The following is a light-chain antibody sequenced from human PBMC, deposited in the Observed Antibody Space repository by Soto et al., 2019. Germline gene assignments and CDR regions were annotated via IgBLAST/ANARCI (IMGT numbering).Light chain of an antibody. V-gene: IGKV3-15*01. Sequence: EIVMTQSPATLSVSPGERATLSCRASQSVRINLAWYQQKPGQPPRLLIYGASSRATGIPARFSGSGSGTDFTLTISSLQSEDFAVYYCQQYNNWPPELTFGGGTKVEIK. CDR2: GAS. CDR3: QQYNNWPPELT. CDR1: QSVRIN. J-gene: IGKJ4*01.